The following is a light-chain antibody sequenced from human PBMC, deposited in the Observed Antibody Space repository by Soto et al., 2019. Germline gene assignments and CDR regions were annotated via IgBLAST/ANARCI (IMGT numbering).Light chain of an antibody. Sequence: EIVLTQSPGTLSLSPGERATLSCRASQSVSSSSLAWYQQKPGQAPRLLVYGASSRATGIPDWFSGSGSGTDFTLTISRLEPEDFAVYYCQQYGGSPLVTFGQGTKLEIK. V-gene: IGKV3-20*01. CDR3: QQYGGSPLVT. J-gene: IGKJ2*01. CDR2: GAS. CDR1: QSVSSSS.